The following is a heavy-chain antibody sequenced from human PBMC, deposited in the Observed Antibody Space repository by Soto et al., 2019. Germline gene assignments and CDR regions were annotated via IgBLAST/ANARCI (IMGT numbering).Heavy chain of an antibody. V-gene: IGHV1-18*01. CDR1: GYTFTSYG. CDR3: ARYYGTQDLGS. Sequence: QVQLVQSGAEVKKPGASVKVSCKASGYTFTSYGISWVRQAPGQGLEWMGWISAYNGNTNYAQKLQGRVTMTTDTPTSQAYMQLGSLRSDGTAVYYCARYYGTQDLGSWGQGTMFTVSS. D-gene: IGHD3-3*01. J-gene: IGHJ4*02. CDR2: ISAYNGNT.